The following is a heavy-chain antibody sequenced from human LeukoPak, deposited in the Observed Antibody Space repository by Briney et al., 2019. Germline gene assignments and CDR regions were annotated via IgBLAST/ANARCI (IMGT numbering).Heavy chain of an antibody. CDR1: GFSLRAYD. CDR3: AKFVSASLEWLLSGDY. D-gene: IGHD3-3*01. CDR2: ISGSGGST. Sequence: PGGSLRLSCAASGFSLRAYDLIWVRQAPGKGLEWVSAISGSGGSTYYADSVKGRFTISRDNSKNTLYLQMNSLRAEDTAVYYCAKFVSASLEWLLSGDYWGQGTLVTVSS. J-gene: IGHJ4*02. V-gene: IGHV3-23*01.